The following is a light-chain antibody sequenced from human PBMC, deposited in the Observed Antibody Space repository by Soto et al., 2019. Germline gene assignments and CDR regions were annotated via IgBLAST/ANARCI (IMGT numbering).Light chain of an antibody. CDR3: SSYAATNNYV. J-gene: IGLJ1*01. CDR1: SSDVGGYNY. V-gene: IGLV2-8*01. Sequence: QAVLTQPPSASGSPGQSVTISCTGTSSDVGGYNYVSWYQQHPGKAPKLIIYEVSKRPSDVPDRFSGSKSGNTASLTVSGLPAEDEADYYCSSYAATNNYVFGTGTKVTVL. CDR2: EVS.